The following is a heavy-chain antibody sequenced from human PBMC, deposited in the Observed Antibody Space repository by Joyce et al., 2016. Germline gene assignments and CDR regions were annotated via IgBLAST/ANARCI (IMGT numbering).Heavy chain of an antibody. J-gene: IGHJ3*01. V-gene: IGHV3-15*01. CDR3: VTGLCIGTACHWDDAFDV. CDR1: GFSCRNAW. Sequence: EVQLVESGGGLVKPGGSLRLSCAAAGFSCRNAWVTWVRQAPGKGLAWGGRVKSKSQGGKTDYAAPVKGRFTISRDDSRDTAYLQMNSLKSEDTGVYFCVTGLCIGTACHWDDAFDVWGQGTMVTVSS. CDR2: VKSKSQGGKT. D-gene: IGHD2-2*01.